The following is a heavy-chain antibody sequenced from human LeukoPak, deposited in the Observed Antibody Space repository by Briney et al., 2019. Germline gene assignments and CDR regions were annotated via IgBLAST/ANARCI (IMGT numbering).Heavy chain of an antibody. CDR3: AREGGYSYGYLDY. CDR2: IYYGGST. CDR1: GGSISSYY. V-gene: IGHV4-59*01. J-gene: IGHJ4*02. Sequence: SETLSLTCTVSGGSISSYYWSWIRQPPGKGLEWIGYIYYGGSTNYNPSLKSRVTISVDTSKNQFSLKLSSVTAADTAVYYCAREGGYSYGYLDYWGQGTLVTVSS. D-gene: IGHD5-18*01.